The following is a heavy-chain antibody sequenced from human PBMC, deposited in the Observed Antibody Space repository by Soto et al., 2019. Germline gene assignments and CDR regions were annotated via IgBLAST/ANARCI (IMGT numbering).Heavy chain of an antibody. V-gene: IGHV3-7*03. D-gene: IGHD6-19*01. CDR3: AKDPPIVRPRKDEQLLYDFDY. J-gene: IGHJ4*02. CDR1: GFTVSSYW. Sequence: GGSLRLCCAASGFTVSSYWMVWVRQAPGKGLEWVANIKQDGSEKYYVDSVKGRFTISRDNAKNSLYLQMNSLRAEDTAVYSCAKDPPIVRPRKDEQLLYDFDYWGQGTLVTVSS. CDR2: IKQDGSEK.